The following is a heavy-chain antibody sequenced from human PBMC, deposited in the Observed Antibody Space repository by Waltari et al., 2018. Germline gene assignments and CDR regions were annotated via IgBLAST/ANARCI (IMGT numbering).Heavy chain of an antibody. Sequence: QVQLQQWGAGLLKPSETLSLTCAVYGGSFSGYYWSWIRQPPGKGLEWIGEINHRGSTNYNPSLKSRVTISVDTSKNQFSLKLSSVTAADTGVYYWARAQAVSKGSFDYWGQGTLVTVSS. J-gene: IGHJ4*02. CDR3: ARAQAVSKGSFDY. CDR1: GGSFSGYY. V-gene: IGHV4-34*01. CDR2: INHRGST. D-gene: IGHD3-10*01.